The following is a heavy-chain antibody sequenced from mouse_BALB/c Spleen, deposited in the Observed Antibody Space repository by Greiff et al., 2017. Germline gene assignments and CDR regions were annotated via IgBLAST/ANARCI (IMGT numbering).Heavy chain of an antibody. D-gene: IGHD2-14*01. CDR2: ISSGGST. J-gene: IGHJ4*01. V-gene: IGHV5-6-5*01. Sequence: DVKLVESGGGLVKPGGSLKLSCAASGFTFSSYAMSWVRQTPEKRLEWVASISSGGSTYYPDSVKGRFTISRDNARNILYLQMSSLRSEDTAMYYCAREPYRYDGYYAMDYWGQGTSVTVSS. CDR1: GFTFSSYA. CDR3: AREPYRYDGYYAMDY.